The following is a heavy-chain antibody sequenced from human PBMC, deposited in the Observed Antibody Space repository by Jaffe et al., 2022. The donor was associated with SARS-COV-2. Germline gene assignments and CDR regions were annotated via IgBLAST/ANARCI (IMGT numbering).Heavy chain of an antibody. CDR3: ARLGPHDSWSGYSL. CDR2: ISPSSSYI. J-gene: IGHJ4*02. V-gene: IGHV3-21*01. D-gene: IGHD3-3*01. CDR1: GFSFSTYG. Sequence: EVQLVESGGGLVKPGGSLRVSCAGSGFSFSTYGINWVRQAPGKGLEWVSSISPSSSYIYYADSVRGRFTISRDNTRDSVFLQMNSLRAEDTAVYYCARLGPHDSWSGYSLWGQGTLVTVSS.